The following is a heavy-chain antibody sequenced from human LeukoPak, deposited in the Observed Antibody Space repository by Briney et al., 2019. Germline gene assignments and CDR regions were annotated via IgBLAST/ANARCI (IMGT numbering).Heavy chain of an antibody. Sequence: GGSLRLSCAASGFTFTNFEMNWVRQAPGKGLEWVSYISYSGSTTSYADSVKGRFTISRDNAKNSLYLQMNSLRAEDTAVYYCARRYGVAGIDYWGQGTLVTVSS. CDR2: ISYSGSTT. CDR1: GFTFTNFE. J-gene: IGHJ4*02. V-gene: IGHV3-48*03. CDR3: ARRYGVAGIDY. D-gene: IGHD6-19*01.